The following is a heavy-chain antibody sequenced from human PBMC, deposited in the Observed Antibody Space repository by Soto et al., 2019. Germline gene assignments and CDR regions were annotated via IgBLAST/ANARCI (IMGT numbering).Heavy chain of an antibody. Sequence: EVQLVESGGGLVQPGGSLRLSCAASGFSFSSHSMKWVRQAPGKGLEWVSYISSSGSTIYYADSVKGRFTISRDNAKNXLYLKLNSLRDDDTAVYYCARGRGYCGGTNCDLDYWGQGALVTVAS. V-gene: IGHV3-48*02. CDR2: ISSSGSTI. CDR1: GFSFSSHS. CDR3: ARGRGYCGGTNCDLDY. D-gene: IGHD2-21*01. J-gene: IGHJ4*02.